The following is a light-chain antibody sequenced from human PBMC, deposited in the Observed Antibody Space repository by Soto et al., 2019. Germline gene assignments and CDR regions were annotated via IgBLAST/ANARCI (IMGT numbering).Light chain of an antibody. CDR1: SSNIGAGYY. V-gene: IGLV1-40*01. J-gene: IGLJ3*02. Sequence: QAVVTQPPSVSGAPGQRVTISCTGSSSNIGAGYYVHWYQQLPGTAPKLLIYDNTNRPSGVPDRFSGSKSGTSASLAITGLQAEDEADYYCQSYDSSLSGAVFGGGTKLTVL. CDR3: QSYDSSLSGAV. CDR2: DNT.